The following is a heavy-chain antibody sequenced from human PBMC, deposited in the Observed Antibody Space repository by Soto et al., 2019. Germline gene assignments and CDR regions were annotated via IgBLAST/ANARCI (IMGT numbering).Heavy chain of an antibody. J-gene: IGHJ5*02. D-gene: IGHD3-22*01. CDR3: ARFTYSSSAGAAGS. V-gene: IGHV3-74*01. Sequence: HPGGSLRLSCAASGFTFSSYWMHWVRQAPGKGLVWLSRINSDGNTTSYAESVKGRFTISRDNAKNTLYLQMNSLRAEDTAVYYCARFTYSSSAGAAGSWGQGTLVTVSS. CDR2: INSDGNTT. CDR1: GFTFSSYW.